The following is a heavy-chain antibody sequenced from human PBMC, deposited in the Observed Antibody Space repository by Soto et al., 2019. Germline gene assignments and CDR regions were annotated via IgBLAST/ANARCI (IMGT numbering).Heavy chain of an antibody. Sequence: QVELVESGGGVVQPGRSLRLSCVGSGYTFGRFAMDWVRQVPGKGLEWLAVIAYDGSTKYYADSVKGRFTISRDNSRNTLYLEMNSLRPEDTAVYHCVRDQSSTVITSTHFDPWGQGTLVTVSS. CDR1: GYTFGRFA. CDR3: VRDQSSTVITSTHFDP. CDR2: IAYDGSTK. D-gene: IGHD4-17*01. J-gene: IGHJ5*02. V-gene: IGHV3-30*04.